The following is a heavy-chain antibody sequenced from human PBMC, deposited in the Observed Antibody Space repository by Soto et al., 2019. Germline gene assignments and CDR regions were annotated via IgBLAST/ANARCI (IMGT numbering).Heavy chain of an antibody. Sequence: GGSLRLSCAASGFTFSSYWMHWVRQAPGKGLVWVSRINSDGSSTSYADSVKGRFTISRDNAKNTLYLQMNSLRAEDTAVYYCAREGPRPYYYDSSGYYDYWGQGTLVTVSS. CDR2: INSDGSST. V-gene: IGHV3-74*01. CDR1: GFTFSSYW. J-gene: IGHJ4*02. CDR3: AREGPRPYYYDSSGYYDY. D-gene: IGHD3-22*01.